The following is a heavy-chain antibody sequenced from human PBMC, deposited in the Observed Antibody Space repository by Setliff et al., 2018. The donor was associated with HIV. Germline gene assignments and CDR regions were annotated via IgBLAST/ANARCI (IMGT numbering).Heavy chain of an antibody. CDR2: IRYDRSEK. CDR3: AKPVVQHYYYMDV. D-gene: IGHD3-16*02. Sequence: GGSLRLSCAASGFTFSNYGMHWVRQATGKGLEWVAYIRYDRSEKHYADSVKGRFTISRDNTQNTLYLQMNSLRPEDTAVYYCAKPVVQHYYYMDVWGKGTTVTVSS. CDR1: GFTFSNYG. J-gene: IGHJ6*03. V-gene: IGHV3-30*02.